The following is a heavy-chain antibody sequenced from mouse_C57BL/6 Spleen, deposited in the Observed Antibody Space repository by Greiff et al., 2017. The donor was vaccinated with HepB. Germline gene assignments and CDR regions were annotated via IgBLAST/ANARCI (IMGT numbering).Heavy chain of an antibody. CDR3: AGFFYYAMDY. CDR1: GFTFSDYG. Sequence: VQLKESGGGLVKPGGSLKLSCAASGFTFSDYGMHWVRQAPEKGLEWVAYISSGSSTIYYADTVKGRFTISRDNAKNTLFLQMTSLRSEDTAMYYCAGFFYYAMDYWGQGTSVTVSS. V-gene: IGHV5-17*01. J-gene: IGHJ4*01. CDR2: ISSGSSTI.